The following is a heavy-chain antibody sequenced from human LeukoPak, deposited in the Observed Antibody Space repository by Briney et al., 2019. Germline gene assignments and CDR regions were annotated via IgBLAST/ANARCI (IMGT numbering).Heavy chain of an antibody. J-gene: IGHJ4*02. CDR2: IYYSGST. V-gene: IGHV4-59*01. CDR1: GGSISSYY. CDR3: ASTLRSHFDY. Sequence: SSETLSLTCTVSGGSISSYYWSWIRQPPGKGLEWIGYIYYSGSTNYNPSLKSRVTISVDTSKNQFSLKLSSVTAADTAVYYCASTLRSHFDYWGQGTLVTVSS. D-gene: IGHD4-17*01.